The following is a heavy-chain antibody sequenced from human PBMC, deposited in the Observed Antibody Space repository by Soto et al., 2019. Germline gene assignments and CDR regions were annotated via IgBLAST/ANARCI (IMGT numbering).Heavy chain of an antibody. D-gene: IGHD6-6*01. Sequence: PGGSLRLSCAASGFTFSTYGMNWVRQAPGKGLEWVAVISYDGSNKYFVESVKGRFTVSRDNSKNTLYLQMNSLRAEDTAVYYCAKGRQHLVAEGSNSFFYYYGMDVWGQGTTVTVSS. CDR3: AKGRQHLVAEGSNSFFYYYGMDV. J-gene: IGHJ6*02. V-gene: IGHV3-30*18. CDR1: GFTFSTYG. CDR2: ISYDGSNK.